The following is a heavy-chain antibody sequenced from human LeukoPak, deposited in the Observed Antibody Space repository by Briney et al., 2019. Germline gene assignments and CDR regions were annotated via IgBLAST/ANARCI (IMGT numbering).Heavy chain of an antibody. D-gene: IGHD2-2*01. CDR2: IYYSGRT. CDR3: ARGGGVCSSTSCRAYYYYYYYYMDV. V-gene: IGHV4-61*08. CDR1: GAPINSGGYY. Sequence: SETLSLTCIVSGAPINSGGYYWSWIRQPPGKGLEWIGYIYYSGRTNYNPSLNSRATISVDTSKNQFSLKLSSVTAADTAVYYCARGGGVCSSTSCRAYYYYYYYYMDVWGKGTTVTVSS. J-gene: IGHJ6*03.